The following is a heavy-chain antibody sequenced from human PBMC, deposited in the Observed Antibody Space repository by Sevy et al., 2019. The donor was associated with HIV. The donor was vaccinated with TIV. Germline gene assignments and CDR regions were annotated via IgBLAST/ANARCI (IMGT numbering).Heavy chain of an antibody. CDR1: GLSVSDNY. CDR2: IYSDGRT. D-gene: IGHD3-22*01. V-gene: IGHV3-66*01. J-gene: IGHJ6*02. Sequence: GGSLRLSCAASGLSVSDNYMNWVRQAPGKGLELVSVIYSDGRTYYPDSVKGRFSISRDNSKNTLYLHMKSLRPEDTAVYYCARDRYYDASGYYDYYYGMDVWGQGTTVTVSS. CDR3: ARDRYYDASGYYDYYYGMDV.